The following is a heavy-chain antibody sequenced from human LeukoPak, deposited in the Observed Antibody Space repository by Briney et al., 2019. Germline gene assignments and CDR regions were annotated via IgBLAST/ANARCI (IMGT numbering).Heavy chain of an antibody. D-gene: IGHD3-3*01. CDR1: GFTVSSNY. Sequence: GGSLRLSCAASGFTVSSNYMSWVRQAPGKGLEWVANVNQDGRQKNYVDSVRGRFTISRDNVKNSLYLQMNSLRAEDTAVYYCARDPDLWRGFDGVGYWGQGTLVTVSS. V-gene: IGHV3-7*05. CDR3: ARDPDLWRGFDGVGY. CDR2: VNQDGRQK. J-gene: IGHJ4*02.